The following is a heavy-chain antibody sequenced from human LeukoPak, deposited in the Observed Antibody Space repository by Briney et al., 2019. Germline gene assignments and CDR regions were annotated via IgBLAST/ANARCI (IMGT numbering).Heavy chain of an antibody. Sequence: GGSLRLSCAASGFTFSTYFMHWVSQAQGKGLEWVADIASDGSHTFYVESVKGRFTISRDNSKNTLYLQMNSLRAEDTAVYFCARERQDTILHSGAFDIWGQGTMVTVSS. CDR1: GFTFSTYF. V-gene: IGHV3-30-3*01. J-gene: IGHJ3*02. CDR2: IASDGSHT. CDR3: ARERQDTILHSGAFDI. D-gene: IGHD2-21*01.